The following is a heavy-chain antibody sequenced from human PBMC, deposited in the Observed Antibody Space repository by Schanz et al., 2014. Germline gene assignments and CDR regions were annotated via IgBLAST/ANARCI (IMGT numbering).Heavy chain of an antibody. CDR2: ISGSGGST. V-gene: IGHV3-23*04. CDR1: GFTFTNYA. CDR3: AKGPYYYYYMDV. Sequence: EVQLVESGGGLVQPGGSLRLSCAASGFTFTNYAMSWVRQAPGKGLEWVSAISGSGGSTYYADSVKGRFTISGDSSKYTVYLQMNSLRADDTAVYYCAKGPYYYYYMDVWGNGTTVTVSS. J-gene: IGHJ6*03.